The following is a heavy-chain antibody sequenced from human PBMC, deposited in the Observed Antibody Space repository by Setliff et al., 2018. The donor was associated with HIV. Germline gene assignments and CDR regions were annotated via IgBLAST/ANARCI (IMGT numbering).Heavy chain of an antibody. Sequence: GGSLRLSCAASGFTFSNAWMSWVRQAPGKGLEWVGFIRTKTYGGSTEYAASVKGRFTISRDDSKRFAYLRMNSLKTEDTAVYYCTRVTRVLGKGATHDYWGQGTLVTVSS. D-gene: IGHD1-26*01. CDR3: TRVTRVLGKGATHDY. V-gene: IGHV3-49*04. CDR2: IRTKTYGGST. CDR1: GFTFSNAW. J-gene: IGHJ4*02.